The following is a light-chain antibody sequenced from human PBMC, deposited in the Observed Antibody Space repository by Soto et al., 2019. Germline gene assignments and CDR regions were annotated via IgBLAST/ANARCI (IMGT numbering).Light chain of an antibody. Sequence: DVVMTQSPLSLPVTLGQPASISCRSSQSLVYSDGNSYLTWFQQRPGQSPRRLIYKVSNRDSGVPGRFSGSGSGTDFTLEISRVEAEDVGIYYCMEGTHWPRTFGQGTKVEIK. V-gene: IGKV2-30*01. CDR1: QSLVYSDGNSY. CDR3: MEGTHWPRT. CDR2: KVS. J-gene: IGKJ1*01.